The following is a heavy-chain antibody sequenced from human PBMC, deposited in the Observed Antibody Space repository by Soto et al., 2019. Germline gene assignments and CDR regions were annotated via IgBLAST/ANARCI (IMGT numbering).Heavy chain of an antibody. D-gene: IGHD3-22*01. Sequence: VGSLRLSCAASGFTFDDYGMSWVRQAPGKGLEWVSGINWNGGSTGYADSVKGRFTISRDNAKNSLYLQMNSLRAEDTALYYCARAAPNYYYDSSGDAFDIWGQGTMVTVSS. V-gene: IGHV3-20*04. CDR3: ARAAPNYYYDSSGDAFDI. CDR1: GFTFDDYG. CDR2: INWNGGST. J-gene: IGHJ3*02.